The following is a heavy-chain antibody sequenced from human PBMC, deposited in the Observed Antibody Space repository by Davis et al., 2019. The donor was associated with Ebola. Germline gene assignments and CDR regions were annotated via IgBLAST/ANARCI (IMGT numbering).Heavy chain of an antibody. CDR1: GYTFTGYY. CDR3: ARGRAYCSSTSCHGSLPDY. J-gene: IGHJ4*02. V-gene: IGHV1-2*02. Sequence: ASVKVSCKASGYTFTGYYMHWVRQAPGQGLEWMGWINPNSGGTNYAQKFQGRVTMTRDTSISTAYMELSRLRSDDTAVYYCARGRAYCSSTSCHGSLPDYWGQGTLVTVSS. D-gene: IGHD2-2*01. CDR2: INPNSGGT.